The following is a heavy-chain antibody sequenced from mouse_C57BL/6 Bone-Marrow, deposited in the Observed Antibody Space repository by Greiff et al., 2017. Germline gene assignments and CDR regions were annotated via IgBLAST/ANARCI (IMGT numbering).Heavy chain of an antibody. V-gene: IGHV1-64*01. J-gene: IGHJ3*01. CDR2: IHPNSGST. Sequence: QVQLQQPGAELVKPGASVKLSCKASGYTFTSYWMHWVKQRPGQGLEWIGMIHPNSGSTNYNEKFKSKATLTVDKSSSTAYMQLSSLTSEDAAVYYCARCLPAWFAYWGQGTLVTVSA. CDR3: ARCLPAWFAY. CDR1: GYTFTSYW.